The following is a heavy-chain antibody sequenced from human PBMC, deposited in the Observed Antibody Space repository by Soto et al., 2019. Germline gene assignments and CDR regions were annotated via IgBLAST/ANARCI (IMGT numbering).Heavy chain of an antibody. CDR2: IDYSGST. J-gene: IGHJ6*02. D-gene: IGHD1-1*01. V-gene: IGHV4-59*01. CDR1: GGSISSYY. CDR3: ARSRPLHDLDLRNTNYGMDV. Sequence: SETLSLTCTVSGGSISSYYWSCIRQPPGKGREGIGYIDYSGSTNYNPSLKRRVTISVDTSKTQFSLKLSSVPAADTAVYYCARSRPLHDLDLRNTNYGMDVWGQGTTVTVSS.